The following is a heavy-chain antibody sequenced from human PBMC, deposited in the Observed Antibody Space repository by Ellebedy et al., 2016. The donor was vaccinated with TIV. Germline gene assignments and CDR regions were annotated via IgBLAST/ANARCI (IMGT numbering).Heavy chain of an antibody. CDR3: SMTYGYFGSERYPNTY. Sequence: AASVKVSCKTSGYIFHDYGVSWVRQAPGQGLEWMGWHSGETSNTNHVQKFEVSVTMTTDTSTSTAYMELRRLTSDYTAVSFSSMTYGYFGSERYPNTYWGQGTLVIVSS. CDR1: GYIFHDYG. V-gene: IGHV1-18*01. D-gene: IGHD3-10*01. CDR2: HSGETSNT. J-gene: IGHJ4*02.